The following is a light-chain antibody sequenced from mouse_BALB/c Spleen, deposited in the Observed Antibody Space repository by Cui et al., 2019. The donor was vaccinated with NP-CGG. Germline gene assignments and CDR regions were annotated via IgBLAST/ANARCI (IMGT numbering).Light chain of an antibody. CDR1: AGAVTTSNY. V-gene: IGLV1*01. J-gene: IGLJ1*01. Sequence: QAVVMQESALATSPGETVTLTGRSSAGAVTTSNYANWVQEKPDHLFTGLIGGTNNRAPGVPARFSGSLIGDKAALTITGAQTEDEAIYFCALWYSNHWVFGGGTKLTVL. CDR2: GTN. CDR3: ALWYSNHWV.